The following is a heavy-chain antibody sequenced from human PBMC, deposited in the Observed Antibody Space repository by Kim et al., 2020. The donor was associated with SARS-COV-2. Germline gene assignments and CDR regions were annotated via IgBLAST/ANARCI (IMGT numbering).Heavy chain of an antibody. J-gene: IGHJ4*02. CDR2: ISSSSSYI. CDR1: GFTFSSYS. CDR3: AREVFGAAGEGRLDY. V-gene: IGHV3-21*01. D-gene: IGHD6-13*01. Sequence: GGSLRLSCAASGFTFSSYSMNWVRQAPGKGLEWVSSISSSSSYIYYADSVKGRFTISRDNAKNSLYLQMNSLRAEDTAVYYCAREVFGAAGEGRLDYWGQGTLVTVSS.